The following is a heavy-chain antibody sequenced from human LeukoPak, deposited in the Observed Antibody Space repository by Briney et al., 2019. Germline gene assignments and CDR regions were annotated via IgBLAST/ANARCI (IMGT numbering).Heavy chain of an antibody. CDR3: ARNIRILLGNTMVRGVPWYFDY. D-gene: IGHD3-10*01. V-gene: IGHV1-2*02. CDR1: GYSFTGYY. Sequence: ASVKVSCKASGYSFTGYYIHWVRQAPGQRLEWMGWINPKSGATNYAQKFQGRVTMTRDTSISTAYMELSRLRSDDTAVYYCARNIRILLGNTMVRGVPWYFDYWGQGTLVPVSS. J-gene: IGHJ4*02. CDR2: INPKSGAT.